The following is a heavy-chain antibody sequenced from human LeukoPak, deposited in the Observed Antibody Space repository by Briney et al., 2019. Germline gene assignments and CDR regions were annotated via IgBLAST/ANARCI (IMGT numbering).Heavy chain of an antibody. D-gene: IGHD3-22*01. CDR1: GFTFGDYA. J-gene: IGHJ6*02. V-gene: IGHV3-49*04. CDR2: FRSKAYGGTT. Sequence: PGRSLRLSCTASGFTFGDYAMSWVRQAPGKGLEWVSFFRSKAYGGTTEYAASVKGRFTISRDDSKSIAYLQMNSLKTEDTAVYYCRGDSSGYYSDYGMDVWGQGTTVTVSS. CDR3: RGDSSGYYSDYGMDV.